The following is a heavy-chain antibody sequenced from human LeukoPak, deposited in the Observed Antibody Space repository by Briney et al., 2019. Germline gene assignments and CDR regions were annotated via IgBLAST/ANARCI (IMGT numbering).Heavy chain of an antibody. V-gene: IGHV1-2*02. CDR2: INPNSGGT. Sequence: GASVKVSCKASGYTFTGYYMHWVRQAPGQGLEWMGWINPNSGGTNYAQKFQGRVTMTRDTSISTAYMELSRLRSDDTAVYYCARDLGFLEWLFDVVEPYFDYWGQGTLVTVSS. CDR1: GYTFTGYY. J-gene: IGHJ4*02. D-gene: IGHD3-3*01. CDR3: ARDLGFLEWLFDVVEPYFDY.